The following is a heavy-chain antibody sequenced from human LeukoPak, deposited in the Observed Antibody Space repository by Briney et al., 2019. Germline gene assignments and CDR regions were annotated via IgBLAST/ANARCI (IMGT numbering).Heavy chain of an antibody. CDR1: GSYW. CDR2: INSDGSWT. Sequence: GGSLRLSCAASGSYWMHWVRQAPGEGLVWVSHINSDGSWTSYADSVKGRFTISKDNAKNTVYPQMNNLRAEDTAVYYCVSFYETYWGRGTLVTVSS. CDR3: VSFYETY. D-gene: IGHD2/OR15-2a*01. J-gene: IGHJ4*02. V-gene: IGHV3-74*01.